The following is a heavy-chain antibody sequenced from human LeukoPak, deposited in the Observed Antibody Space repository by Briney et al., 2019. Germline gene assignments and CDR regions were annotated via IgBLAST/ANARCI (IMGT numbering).Heavy chain of an antibody. J-gene: IGHJ4*02. D-gene: IGHD6-13*01. V-gene: IGHV5-10-1*01. Sequence: GESLRISCKGSGYSFTSYWISWVRQMPGKGLEWMGRIGPSDSYTNYSPSFQGHVTISADKSISTAYLQWSSLKASDTAMYYCARAYSSSWYQEYWGQGTLVTVSS. CDR1: GYSFTSYW. CDR3: ARAYSSSWYQEY. CDR2: IGPSDSYT.